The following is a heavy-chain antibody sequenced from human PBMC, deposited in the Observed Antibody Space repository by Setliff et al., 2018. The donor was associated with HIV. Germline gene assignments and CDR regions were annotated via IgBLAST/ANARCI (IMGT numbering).Heavy chain of an antibody. D-gene: IGHD2-15*01. CDR1: GYTFTSYY. CDR3: ARVRYCSGGSCYGGEYWFDP. V-gene: IGHV1-46*01. CDR2: IHPSGGST. Sequence: ASVKVSCKASGYTFTSYYIHWVRQAPGQGLEWMGVIHPSGGSTSYAQSCQDRVTRTRDTSTSTVYMELSSLRSQDTAVYYCARVRYCSGGSCYGGEYWFDPWGQGTLVTVSS. J-gene: IGHJ5*02.